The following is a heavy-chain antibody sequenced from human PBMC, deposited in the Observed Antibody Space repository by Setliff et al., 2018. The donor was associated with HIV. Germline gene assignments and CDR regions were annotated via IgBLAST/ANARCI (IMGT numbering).Heavy chain of an antibody. CDR3: AKVSISGYSGYESPFDH. V-gene: IGHV3-21*01. CDR1: GFTFSSYS. J-gene: IGHJ4*02. CDR2: ISSSSSYI. Sequence: GGSLRLSCAASGFTFSSYSMNWVRQAPGKGLEWASCISSSSSYIYYADSVKGRFTISRDNAKNSLYLQMNSLRAEDTAVYYCAKVSISGYSGYESPFDHWGQGALVTVSS. D-gene: IGHD5-12*01.